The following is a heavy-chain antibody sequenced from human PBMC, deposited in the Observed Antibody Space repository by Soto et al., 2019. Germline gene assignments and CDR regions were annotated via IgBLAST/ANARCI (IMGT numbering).Heavy chain of an antibody. V-gene: IGHV1-18*01. J-gene: IGHJ4*02. CDR2: ISAYNGDT. Sequence: QVQLVQSGAEVKMPGASVKVSCKASGYTFTNYGFSWVRQAPGQGLQWVGWISAYNGDTNYAQRFQGRVTLTTDTSTSTAYIELRSLRSDDTAVYYCARDPPKSYGSGKGDYWGQGTPVTVSS. CDR1: GYTFTNYG. D-gene: IGHD3-10*01. CDR3: ARDPPKSYGSGKGDY.